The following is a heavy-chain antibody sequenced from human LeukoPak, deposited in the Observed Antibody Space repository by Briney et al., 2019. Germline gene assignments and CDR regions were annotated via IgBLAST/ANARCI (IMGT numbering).Heavy chain of an antibody. CDR3: ASSNYYGSGSYPYYFDY. Sequence: PGGSLRLSCAASGFTVSSNYMSWVRQAPGKGLEWVSVIYSGGSTYYADSVKGRFTISRHNSKNTLYLQMNGLRAEDTAVYYCASSNYYGSGSYPYYFDYWGQGTLVTVSS. D-gene: IGHD3-10*01. CDR1: GFTVSSNY. CDR2: IYSGGST. J-gene: IGHJ4*02. V-gene: IGHV3-53*04.